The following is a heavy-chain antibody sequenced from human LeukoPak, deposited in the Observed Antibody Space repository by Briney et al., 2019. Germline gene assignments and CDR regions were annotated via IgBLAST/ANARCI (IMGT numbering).Heavy chain of an antibody. J-gene: IGHJ4*02. CDR2: INPNSGGI. CDR3: ARDQGYGSGGYSFDY. Sequence: ASVKVSCKTSGYTFAGYFVHWVRQAPGQGLEWMGWINPNSGGINYTQNFQGRVTITRDTSITTAYMELSRLTSDDTALYYCARDQGYGSGGYSFDYWGQGTRVTVSS. CDR1: GYTFAGYF. V-gene: IGHV1-2*02. D-gene: IGHD3-10*01.